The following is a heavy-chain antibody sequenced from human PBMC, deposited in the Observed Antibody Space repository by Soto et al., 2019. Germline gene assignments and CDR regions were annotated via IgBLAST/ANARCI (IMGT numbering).Heavy chain of an antibody. CDR1: GFFLRDFG. CDR2: INQDGSEK. CDR3: ARAGY. J-gene: IGHJ4*02. V-gene: IGHV3-7*04. Sequence: SLRLSCVASGFFLRDFGMHWVRQAPGKGLEWVANINQDGSEKYYVDSVRGRFTISRDNAKNSLYLQMNSLRAEDTAVYYCARAGYWGQGTLVTVSS.